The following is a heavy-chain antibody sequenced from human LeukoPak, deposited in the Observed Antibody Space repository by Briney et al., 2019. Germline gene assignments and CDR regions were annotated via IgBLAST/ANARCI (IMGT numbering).Heavy chain of an antibody. D-gene: IGHD2-2*01. Sequence: GGSLRLSCAASGFTFSSYWMTWVRQAPGKGLEWVANIKQDGSKKYYVDSVKGRFTISRDNAKNSLSLQMNSLRAEDTAVYYCARDFAMLFDYCGQGTLVTVSS. J-gene: IGHJ4*02. CDR2: IKQDGSKK. CDR1: GFTFSSYW. CDR3: ARDFAMLFDY. V-gene: IGHV3-7*01.